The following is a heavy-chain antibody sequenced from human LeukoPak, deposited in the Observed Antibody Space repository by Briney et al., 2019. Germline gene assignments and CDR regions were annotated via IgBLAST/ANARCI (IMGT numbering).Heavy chain of an antibody. Sequence: GGSLSLSCAASGFTFDDYAMHWVRHAPGKGLEWVSGISWNSGSIGYADSVKGRFTISRDNAKNSLYLQMNSLRVEDMALYYCAKGIGGSPPDDAFDIWGQGTMVTVSS. J-gene: IGHJ3*02. CDR3: AKGIGGSPPDDAFDI. CDR1: GFTFDDYA. V-gene: IGHV3-9*03. CDR2: ISWNSGSI. D-gene: IGHD1-26*01.